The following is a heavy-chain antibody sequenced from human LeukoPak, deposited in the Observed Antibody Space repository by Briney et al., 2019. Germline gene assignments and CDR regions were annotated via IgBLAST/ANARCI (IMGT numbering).Heavy chain of an antibody. Sequence: GGSLRLSCAASGFTVSSNYMTWVRQAPGQGLEWVSVIYFGGATYYADSVKGRFTISRDNSKNTVYLQMNSLRVEDTAVYYCAKGDGVYVYWGQGTLVTVSS. J-gene: IGHJ4*02. D-gene: IGHD5/OR15-5a*01. CDR1: GFTVSSNY. V-gene: IGHV3-53*01. CDR2: IYFGGAT. CDR3: AKGDGVYVY.